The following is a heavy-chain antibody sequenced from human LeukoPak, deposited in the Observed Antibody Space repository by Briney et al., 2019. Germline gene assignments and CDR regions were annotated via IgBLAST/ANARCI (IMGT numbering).Heavy chain of an antibody. V-gene: IGHV3-15*07. J-gene: IGHJ6*02. Sequence: GGSLRLSCAASGFTFSNAWMNWVRQAPGKGLEWVGRIKSKTDGGTTDYAAPVKGRFTISRDDSKNTLYLQMNSLKTEDTAVYYCTTDPSSSWSTGMDVWGQGTTVTVSS. CDR1: GFTFSNAW. CDR2: IKSKTDGGTT. CDR3: TTDPSSSWSTGMDV. D-gene: IGHD6-13*01.